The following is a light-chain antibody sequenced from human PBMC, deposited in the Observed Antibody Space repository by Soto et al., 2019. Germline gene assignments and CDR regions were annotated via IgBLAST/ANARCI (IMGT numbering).Light chain of an antibody. V-gene: IGKV3-11*01. CDR1: QSVSSY. CDR3: QQRRDWPRT. CDR2: DAS. J-gene: IGKJ4*01. Sequence: PGERATLSCRASQSVSSYLAWYQQKPGQAPRLLISDASNRATGIPARFSGSGSGTDFTLTVSSLEPEDFAVYYCQQRRDWPRTFGGGTKVEI.